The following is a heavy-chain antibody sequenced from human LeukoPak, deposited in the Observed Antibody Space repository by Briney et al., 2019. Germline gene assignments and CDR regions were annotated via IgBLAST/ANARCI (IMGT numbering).Heavy chain of an antibody. CDR1: GYTFTSYY. V-gene: IGHV1-46*01. CDR2: INPSGGST. CDR3: ANSRAHDYGGKWVHDY. D-gene: IGHD4-23*01. J-gene: IGHJ4*02. Sequence: ASVNVSCKASGYTFTSYYMHWVRQAPGQGLEWMGIINPSGGSTTYAQKFQGRVTMTRDTSTSTVYMELSSLRSEETAVYYCANSRAHDYGGKWVHDYWGQGTLVTVSS.